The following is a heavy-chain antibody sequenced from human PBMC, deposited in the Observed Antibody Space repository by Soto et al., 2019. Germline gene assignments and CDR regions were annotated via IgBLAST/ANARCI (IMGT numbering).Heavy chain of an antibody. Sequence: EMQLLESGGDLVQPGGSLRLSCAASGFTFSNYAMTWVRQAPGKGLEYVSAISGTGVTTYQGDSMKGRFTISRDNSKNTRYLQMDSLRAEDTAIYYCTKDRDDIGMVDAFEIWGQGTMVTVSS. J-gene: IGHJ3*02. CDR2: ISGTGVTT. CDR3: TKDRDDIGMVDAFEI. V-gene: IGHV3-23*02. CDR1: GFTFSNYA. D-gene: IGHD3-3*01.